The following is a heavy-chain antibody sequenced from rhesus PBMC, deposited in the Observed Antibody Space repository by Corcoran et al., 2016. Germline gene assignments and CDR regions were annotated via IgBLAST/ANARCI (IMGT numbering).Heavy chain of an antibody. CDR1: GGSISSNY. Sequence: QLQLQESGPGLVKPSETLSLTCAVSGGSISSNYWTWIRPPPGKGLEWIGRISCSGGSTDYNPPLKGRVTSSTDTSKNPFSLKLTSVTAADAAVYYWARAERMWCFDYWGQGVLVTVSS. J-gene: IGHJ4*01. CDR3: ARAERMWCFDY. D-gene: IGHD2-39*01. CDR2: ISCSGGST. V-gene: IGHV4-173*01.